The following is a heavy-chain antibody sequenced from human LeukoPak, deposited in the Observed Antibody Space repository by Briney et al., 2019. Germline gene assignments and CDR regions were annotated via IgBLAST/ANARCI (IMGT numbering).Heavy chain of an antibody. Sequence: GASVKVSCKASGYTFTSYGISWVRQAPGQGLEWMGWISAYNGNTNYAQKLQGRVTMTTGTSTSTAYMELRSLRSDDTAVYYCARGLRYSSSWYSPARRGMDVWGQGTTVTVSS. CDR3: ARGLRYSSSWYSPARRGMDV. D-gene: IGHD6-13*01. CDR2: ISAYNGNT. V-gene: IGHV1-18*01. J-gene: IGHJ6*02. CDR1: GYTFTSYG.